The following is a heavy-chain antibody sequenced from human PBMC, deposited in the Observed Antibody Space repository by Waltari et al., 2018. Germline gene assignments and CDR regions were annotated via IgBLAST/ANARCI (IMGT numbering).Heavy chain of an antibody. D-gene: IGHD1-26*01. CDR3: ARRNLGFAFDV. Sequence: QVHLVQSGAEVKKPGSSMKVSCRPSGGTFGTYSIAWVRQAAGQGLEWLGGIIPIFGTPQYAQNFQGRITLTADASTTTAYLELSGLTSDDTAIYYCARRNLGFAFDVWGQGTLVTVSS. V-gene: IGHV1-69*12. CDR1: GGTFGTYS. J-gene: IGHJ3*01. CDR2: IIPIFGTP.